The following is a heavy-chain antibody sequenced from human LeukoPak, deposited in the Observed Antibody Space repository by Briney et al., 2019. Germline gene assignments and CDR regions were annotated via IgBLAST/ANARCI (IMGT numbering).Heavy chain of an antibody. Sequence: GGSLRLSCAASGFTFSSYEMTWVRQAPGKGLQWVSYISSSGSTIYYADSVKGRFTISRDNAKNSLYLQMSSLRAEDTAVYYCARDSGYDKSFDYWGQGTLVTVSS. CDR2: ISSSGSTI. D-gene: IGHD5-12*01. CDR3: ARDSGYDKSFDY. CDR1: GFTFSSYE. V-gene: IGHV3-48*03. J-gene: IGHJ4*02.